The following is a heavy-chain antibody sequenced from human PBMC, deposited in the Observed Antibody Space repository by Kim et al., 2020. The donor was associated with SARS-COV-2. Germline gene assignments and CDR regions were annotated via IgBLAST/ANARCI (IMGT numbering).Heavy chain of an antibody. V-gene: IGHV1-3*01. CDR3: ARDRNYYYYGMDV. J-gene: IGHJ6*02. Sequence: SPKFQGRVTITRATSASTAYMELSSLRSEDTAVYYCARDRNYYYYGMDVWGQGTTVTVSS.